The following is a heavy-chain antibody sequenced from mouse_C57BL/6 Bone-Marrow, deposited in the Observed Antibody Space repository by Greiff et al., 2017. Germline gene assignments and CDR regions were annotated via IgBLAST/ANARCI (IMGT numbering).Heavy chain of an antibody. CDR3: AREGGYSYFDY. CDR1: GYTFTSYW. D-gene: IGHD2-3*01. V-gene: IGHV1-61*01. J-gene: IGHJ2*01. Sequence: VQLQQPGAELVRPGSSVKLSCKASGYTFTSYWMDWVKQRPGQGLEWIGNIYPSDSETHYNQKFKDKATLTVDKSSSTAYMQLSSLTSEDSAVYYCAREGGYSYFDYWGQGTTLTVSS. CDR2: IYPSDSET.